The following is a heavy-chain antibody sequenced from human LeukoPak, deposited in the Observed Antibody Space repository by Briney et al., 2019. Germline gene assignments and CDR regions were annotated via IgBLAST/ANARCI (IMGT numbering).Heavy chain of an antibody. J-gene: IGHJ4*02. CDR1: GFTFAAYA. CDR2: ISNDGNNK. V-gene: IGHV3-30*04. Sequence: TGGSLRLSCAASGFTFAAYAMHWVRQAPGTGLEWVAVISNDGNNKYYADSVKGRFTISRDDSKNTLYLQMNSLRTEDTGVYYCARTMVRGLFPYWGQGTLVTVSS. CDR3: ARTMVRGLFPY. D-gene: IGHD3-10*01.